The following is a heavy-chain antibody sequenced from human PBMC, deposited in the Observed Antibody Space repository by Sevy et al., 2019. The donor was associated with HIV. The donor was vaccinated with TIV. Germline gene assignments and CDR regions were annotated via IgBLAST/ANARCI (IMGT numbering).Heavy chain of an antibody. CDR2: FDPEDGET. D-gene: IGHD3-22*01. CDR3: ATDSVLLKGRYYDSSGYYLHY. Sequence: ASVKVSCKVSGYIFTELSMHWVRQAPGKGLEWMGGFDPEDGETIYAQKFQGRVTMTEDTSTDTAYMDLSSLRSEETAVYYCATDSVLLKGRYYDSSGYYLHYWGQGTLVTVSS. J-gene: IGHJ4*02. CDR1: GYIFTELS. V-gene: IGHV1-24*01.